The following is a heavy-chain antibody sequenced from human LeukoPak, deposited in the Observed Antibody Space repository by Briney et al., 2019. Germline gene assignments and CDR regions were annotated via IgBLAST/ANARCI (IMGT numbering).Heavy chain of an antibody. J-gene: IGHJ3*02. Sequence: PGGSLRLSCAASGFTFSNYWMYWVRQAPGRGLVWVSRIVGDGTITTYADSVRGRFTISRDNAKNTLYLQMNSLRVEDTAVYYCAREDIVPGFCFDIWGQGTMVTVSS. CDR3: AREDIVPGFCFDI. D-gene: IGHD5-12*01. V-gene: IGHV3-74*01. CDR1: GFTFSNYW. CDR2: IVGDGTIT.